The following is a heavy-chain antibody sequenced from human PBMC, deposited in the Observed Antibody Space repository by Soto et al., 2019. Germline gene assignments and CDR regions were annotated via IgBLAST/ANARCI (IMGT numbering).Heavy chain of an antibody. V-gene: IGHV3-33*01. CDR2: IWYDGSNK. CDR1: GFTFSSYG. CDR3: ARDRRSTFDY. J-gene: IGHJ4*02. Sequence: QVQLVESGGGVVQPGRSLRLSCAASGFTFSSYGMHWVRQAPGKGLEWVAVIWYDGSNKYYADSVKGRFTISRDTSKNTLYLQMNSLRAEDTAVYYCARDRRSTFDYWGQGTLVTVSS.